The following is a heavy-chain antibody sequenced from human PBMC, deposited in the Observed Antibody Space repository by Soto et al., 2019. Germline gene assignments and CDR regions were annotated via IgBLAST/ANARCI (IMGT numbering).Heavy chain of an antibody. V-gene: IGHV4-59*01. CDR2: IYYSGST. Sequence: SETLSLTCTVSGGSISSYYWSWIRQPPGKGLEWIGYIYYSGSTNYNPSLKSRVTISVDTSKNQFSLKLSSVTAADTAVYYCARGPTITGTTHRWLGYYYMDVWGKGTTVTVSS. D-gene: IGHD1-7*01. J-gene: IGHJ6*03. CDR3: ARGPTITGTTHRWLGYYYMDV. CDR1: GGSISSYY.